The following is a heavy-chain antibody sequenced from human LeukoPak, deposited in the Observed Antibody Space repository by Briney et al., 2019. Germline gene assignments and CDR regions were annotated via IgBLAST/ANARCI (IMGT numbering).Heavy chain of an antibody. CDR3: STGGFHSGRIFDY. Sequence: ASVKVSCKVSVYTHTELSMHWVRQAPGKGGEGMGGFDPEDGETIYAQKFQGRVTMTEDTSTDTANMALSSLRSWDTAGYYWSTGGFHSGRIFDYWGQGTLVTVSS. V-gene: IGHV1-24*01. CDR1: VYTHTELS. CDR2: FDPEDGET. D-gene: IGHD1-26*01. J-gene: IGHJ4*02.